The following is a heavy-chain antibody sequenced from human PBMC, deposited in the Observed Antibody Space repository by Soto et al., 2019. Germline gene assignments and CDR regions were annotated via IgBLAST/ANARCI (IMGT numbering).Heavy chain of an antibody. CDR3: ARSRYFDWLLPFYYYGMDV. Sequence: PGGSLRLSCAASGFTFSSYAMSWVRQAPGKGLEWVSAIIGIGGSTYYADSVKGRFTISRDNSKNTLYLQMNSLRSEDTAVYYCARSRYFDWLLPFYYYGMDVWGQGTTVTVSS. V-gene: IGHV3-23*01. J-gene: IGHJ6*02. CDR1: GFTFSSYA. CDR2: IIGIGGST. D-gene: IGHD3-9*01.